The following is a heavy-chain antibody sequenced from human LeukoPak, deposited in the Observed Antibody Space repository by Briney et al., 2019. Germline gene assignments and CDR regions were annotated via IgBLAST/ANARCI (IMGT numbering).Heavy chain of an antibody. J-gene: IGHJ3*02. CDR1: GFTFSSYW. D-gene: IGHD3-10*01. CDR3: TTDRMVRGVITPPNAFDI. V-gene: IGHV3-15*01. CDR2: IKSKTDGGTT. Sequence: KSGGSLRLSCAASGFTFSSYWMSWVRQAPGKGLEWVGRIKSKTDGGTTDYAAPVKGRFTISRDDSKNTLYLQMNSLKTEDTAVYYCTTDRMVRGVITPPNAFDIWGQGTMVTVSS.